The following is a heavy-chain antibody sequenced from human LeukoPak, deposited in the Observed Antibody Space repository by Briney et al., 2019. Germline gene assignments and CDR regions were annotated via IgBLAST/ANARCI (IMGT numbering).Heavy chain of an antibody. V-gene: IGHV1-69*05. J-gene: IGHJ4*02. CDR3: ARDGGGNNWNYGFDY. CDR1: GGTFSSYA. Sequence: GSSVKVSCKASGGTFSSYAISWVRQAPGQGLEWMGGIIPMFGTANYAQKFHDRVTITTDESTSTAYMELSSLRSEDTAVYYCARDGGGNNWNYGFDYWGQGTLVTVSS. D-gene: IGHD1-7*01. CDR2: IIPMFGTA.